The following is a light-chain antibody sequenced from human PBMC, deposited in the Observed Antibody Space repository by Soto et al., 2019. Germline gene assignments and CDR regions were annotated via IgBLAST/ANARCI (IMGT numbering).Light chain of an antibody. CDR2: EVS. CDR3: SSNAGSTYRYV. V-gene: IGLV2-8*01. CDR1: SNDVGGYNY. J-gene: IGLJ1*01. Sequence: QSALTQPPSASGSPGQSVTISCTGTSNDVGGYNYVSWYQQHPGKAPKLIIYEVSQRPSGVPHRFSGSKSGNTASLTVSGLQVDDEADYYCSSNAGSTYRYVFGSGTKLTVL.